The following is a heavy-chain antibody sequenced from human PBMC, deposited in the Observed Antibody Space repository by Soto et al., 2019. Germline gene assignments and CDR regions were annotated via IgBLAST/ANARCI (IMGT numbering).Heavy chain of an antibody. V-gene: IGHV3-30*18. CDR3: AKSTSGWYESYYYYGMDV. J-gene: IGHJ6*02. CDR1: GFTFSSYG. D-gene: IGHD6-19*01. CDR2: ISYDGSNK. Sequence: VGSLRLSCAASGFTFSSYGMHWVRQAPGKGLEWVAVISYDGSNKYYADSVKGRFTISRDNSKNTLYLQMNSLRAEDTAVYYCAKSTSGWYESYYYYGMDVWGQGTTVTVSS.